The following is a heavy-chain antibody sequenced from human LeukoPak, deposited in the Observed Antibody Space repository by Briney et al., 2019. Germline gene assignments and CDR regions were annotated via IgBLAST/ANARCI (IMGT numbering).Heavy chain of an antibody. D-gene: IGHD3-3*01. CDR3: FFRGRVDY. CDR1: GYTFTGYY. V-gene: IGHV1-2*02. Sequence: ASVKLSCNASGYTFTGYYMHWVRQPPGQALEWMGWINPNSGGTNYAQKFQGRVTMTRDTSISTAYMELSRLRSDDTAVYYCFFRGRVDYWGQGTLVTVSS. J-gene: IGHJ4*02. CDR2: INPNSGGT.